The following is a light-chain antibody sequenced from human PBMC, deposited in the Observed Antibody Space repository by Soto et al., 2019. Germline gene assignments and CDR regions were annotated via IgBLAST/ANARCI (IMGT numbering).Light chain of an antibody. V-gene: IGKV3-15*01. CDR2: GAS. Sequence: EIVMTQSPTTLSVSPGEGATLSCWASQSVSSNLAWYQQKPGQAPRLLIYGASTRATGIPARFSGSGSGTEFPLPISGLQSEDFAVYYCQQYNNWPRRTFGQGTKVDIK. CDR1: QSVSSN. CDR3: QQYNNWPRRT. J-gene: IGKJ1*01.